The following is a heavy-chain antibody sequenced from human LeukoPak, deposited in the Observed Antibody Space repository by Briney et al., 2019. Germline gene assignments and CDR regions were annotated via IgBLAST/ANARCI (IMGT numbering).Heavy chain of an antibody. V-gene: IGHV3-7*01. CDR3: ARDRGWRLLDY. Sequence: PGGSLRLSCAASGFTFSDYYMSWIRQAPGKGLEWLANIGGDGERKFYVDSVKGRFTISRDNAENTLYLQMNSLRVEDTAVYYCARDRGWRLLDYWGQGTLVTVSS. J-gene: IGHJ4*02. CDR2: IGGDGERK. D-gene: IGHD6-25*01. CDR1: GFTFSDYY.